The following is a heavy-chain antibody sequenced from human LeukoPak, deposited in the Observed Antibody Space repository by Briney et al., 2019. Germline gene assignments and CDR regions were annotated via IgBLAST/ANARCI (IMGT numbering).Heavy chain of an antibody. CDR2: IYHSGST. D-gene: IGHD6-19*01. Sequence: PSETLSLTCTVSDDSISSGYWGWIRQPPGKGLEWIGSIYHSGSTYYNPSLKSRVTISVDTSKNQLSLRLSSVTAADTAVYYCASRITVAGNYFDYWGQGTLVTVSS. CDR1: DDSISSGY. V-gene: IGHV4-38-2*02. CDR3: ASRITVAGNYFDY. J-gene: IGHJ4*02.